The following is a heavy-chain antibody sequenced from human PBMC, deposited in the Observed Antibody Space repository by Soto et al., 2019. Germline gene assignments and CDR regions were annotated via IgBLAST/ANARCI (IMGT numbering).Heavy chain of an antibody. V-gene: IGHV4-39*01. CDR2: IYYSGST. D-gene: IGHD3-10*01. Sequence: PSETLSLTCTVSGGSISSSSYYWGWIRQPPGKGLEWIGSIYYSGSTYYNPSLKSRVTISVDTSKNQFSLKLSSVTAADTAVYYCARAAFTMVRGVIINNWFDPWGQGTLVTVSS. CDR3: ARAAFTMVRGVIINNWFDP. CDR1: GGSISSSSYY. J-gene: IGHJ5*02.